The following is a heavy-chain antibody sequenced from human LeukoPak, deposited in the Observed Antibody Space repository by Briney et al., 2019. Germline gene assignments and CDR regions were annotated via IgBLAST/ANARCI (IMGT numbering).Heavy chain of an antibody. D-gene: IGHD2-15*01. J-gene: IGHJ4*02. CDR2: INLNSGGT. V-gene: IGHV1-2*02. CDR3: ARRDCGGGTCTYDY. Sequence: GASVKVSCKASGYTFTAYYMHWVRQDPGQGLEWLGWINLNSGGTNYAQKFQGRVTMTRDTSISTAYMELSRLRSDDTAVYFCARRDCGGGTCTYDYWGQGTLVTVSS. CDR1: GYTFTAYY.